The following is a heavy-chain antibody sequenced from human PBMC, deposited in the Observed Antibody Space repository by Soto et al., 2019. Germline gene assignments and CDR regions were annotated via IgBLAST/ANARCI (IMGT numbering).Heavy chain of an antibody. CDR2: LRSKAIDYAT. V-gene: IGHV3-73*02. J-gene: IGHJ1*01. D-gene: IGHD2-15*01. Sequence: EVQLVQSGEGLVQPGGSLKLSSAASGFTFSGATVHWFRQASGEGLQWVARLRSKAIDYATTDIASVKGRFTISREDSRHTAYLQMRELKTEDTSVDYCTGGFCTGGTCYSGYCQHWGQGALVTVFS. CDR1: GFTFSGAT. CDR3: TGGFCTGGTCYSGYCQH.